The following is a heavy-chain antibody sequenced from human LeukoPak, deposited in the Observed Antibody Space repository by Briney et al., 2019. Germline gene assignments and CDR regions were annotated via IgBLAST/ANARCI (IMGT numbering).Heavy chain of an antibody. CDR1: GGSISGYS. Sequence: PSETLSLTYTVSGGSISGYSWTWLRQPPGQGLEWIGYFHNSRTTSYNPSLTGRVIISVDTAMDQISLKLNSVTAADTAVYYCARGHLGLSPWGQGTLVTVSS. CDR3: ARGHLGLSP. D-gene: IGHD3-10*01. CDR2: FHNSRTT. V-gene: IGHV4-59*01. J-gene: IGHJ5*02.